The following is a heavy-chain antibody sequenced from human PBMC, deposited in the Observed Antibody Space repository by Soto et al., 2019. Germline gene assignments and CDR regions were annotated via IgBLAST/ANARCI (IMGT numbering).Heavy chain of an antibody. J-gene: IGHJ5*02. D-gene: IGHD5-12*01. CDR2: IYYSGST. V-gene: IGHV4-31*03. CDR3: ASKDSGYDSYWFDP. CDR1: GGSISSGGYY. Sequence: SETLSLTCTVSGGSISSGGYYWSWIRQHPGKGLEWIGYIYYSGSTYYNPSLKSRVTISVDTSKDQFSLKLSSVTAADTAVYYRASKDSGYDSYWFDPWGQGTLVTVSS.